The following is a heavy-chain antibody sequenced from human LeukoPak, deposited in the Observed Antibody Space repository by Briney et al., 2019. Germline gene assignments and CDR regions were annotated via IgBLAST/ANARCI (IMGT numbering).Heavy chain of an antibody. Sequence: SVKVSCKASGYTLTSYGISWVRQAPGQGLEWMGGIIPIFGTANYAQKFQGRVTITADESTSTAYMELSSLRSEDTAVYYCARGGERNYYYYGMDVWGQGTTVTVSS. D-gene: IGHD3-16*01. J-gene: IGHJ6*02. CDR3: ARGGERNYYYYGMDV. CDR1: GYTLTSYG. CDR2: IIPIFGTA. V-gene: IGHV1-69*13.